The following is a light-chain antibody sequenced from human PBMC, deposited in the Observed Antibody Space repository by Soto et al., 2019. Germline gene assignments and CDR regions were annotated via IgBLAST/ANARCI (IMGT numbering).Light chain of an antibody. J-gene: IGLJ1*01. CDR1: DSDVGSYNA. CDR2: EVT. Sequence: QSVLTQPASVSGSPGQSITISCTGTDSDVGSYNAVSWYQQHPGKAPKLVIYEVTKRPSGVSDRFSGSKSANTASLTISGLQAEDGGEIPRLPGGGRRPTYVFGSGTKPTLL. V-gene: IGLV2-23*02. CDR3: LPGGGRRPTYV.